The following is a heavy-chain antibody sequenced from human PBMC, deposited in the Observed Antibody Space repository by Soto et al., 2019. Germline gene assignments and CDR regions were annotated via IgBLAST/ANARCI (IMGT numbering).Heavy chain of an antibody. CDR2: INAGNGNT. Sequence: GASVKVSCKASGYTFTSYAMHWVRQAPGQRLEWMGWINAGNGNTKYSQKFQGRVTITRDTSASTAYMELSSLRSEDTAVYYCARAMTTVTTNWFDPWGQRTLVTVSS. D-gene: IGHD4-17*01. V-gene: IGHV1-3*01. CDR1: GYTFTSYA. J-gene: IGHJ5*02. CDR3: ARAMTTVTTNWFDP.